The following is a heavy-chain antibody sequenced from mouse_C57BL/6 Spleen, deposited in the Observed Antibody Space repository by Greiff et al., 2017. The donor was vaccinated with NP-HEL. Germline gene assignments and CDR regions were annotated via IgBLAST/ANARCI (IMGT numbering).Heavy chain of an antibody. CDR2: IDPSDSYT. V-gene: IGHV1-50*01. D-gene: IGHD1-1*01. CDR3: AGYGSSENYFDY. CDR1: GYTFTSYW. Sequence: QVQLQQSGAELVKPGASVKLSCKASGYTFTSYWMQWVKQRPGQGLEWIGEIDPSDSYTNYNQKFKGKATLTVDTSSSTAYMQLSSLTSEDSAVYYCAGYGSSENYFDYWGQGTTLTVSS. J-gene: IGHJ2*01.